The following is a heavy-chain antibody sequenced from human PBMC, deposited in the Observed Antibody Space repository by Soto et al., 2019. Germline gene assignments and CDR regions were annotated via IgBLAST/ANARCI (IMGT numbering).Heavy chain of an antibody. CDR1: GFSVISNY. J-gene: IGHJ4*02. CDR3: ARGGSSWYYFDY. Sequence: GGSLRLSCVVSGFSVISNYMSWVRQAPGKGLEWVSVIYSAGNTYYAESVKGRFTISRDKSKNTLYLQMNSLRAEDMAVYFCARGGSSWYYFDYWGQGTLVTVSS. V-gene: IGHV3-66*01. CDR2: IYSAGNT. D-gene: IGHD6-13*01.